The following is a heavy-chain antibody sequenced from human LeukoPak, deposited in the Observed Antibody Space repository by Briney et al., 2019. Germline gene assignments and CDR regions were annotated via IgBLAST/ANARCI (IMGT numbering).Heavy chain of an antibody. J-gene: IGHJ6*03. Sequence: SVKVSCKASGGTFSSYAISWVRQAPGQGLEWMGGIIPIFGTANYAQKFQGRVTITADKSTSTAYMELSSLRSEDTAVYYCARVWGYYYHMDVWGKGTTVTVSS. CDR1: GGTFSSYA. CDR3: ARVWGYYYHMDV. V-gene: IGHV1-69*06. D-gene: IGHD3-16*01. CDR2: IIPIFGTA.